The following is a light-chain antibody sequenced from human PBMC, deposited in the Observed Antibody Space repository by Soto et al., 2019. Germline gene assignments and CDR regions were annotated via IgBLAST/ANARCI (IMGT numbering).Light chain of an antibody. CDR3: HQYDDSPWT. J-gene: IGKJ1*01. V-gene: IGKV3-20*01. CDR1: QSLNTNY. Sequence: EIVLTQSPGTLSLSPGERATLSCRASQSLNTNYLAWYQQKPGQAPRLLIYGASSRATDIPDRFSGSGSGTDFTLTISRLEPEDFAVYYCHQYDDSPWTFGQGTKVDI. CDR2: GAS.